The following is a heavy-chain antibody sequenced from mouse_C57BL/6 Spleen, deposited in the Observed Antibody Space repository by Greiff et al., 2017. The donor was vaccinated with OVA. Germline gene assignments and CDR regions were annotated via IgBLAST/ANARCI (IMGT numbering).Heavy chain of an antibody. J-gene: IGHJ4*01. Sequence: VQRVESGAELVKPGASVKLSCKASGYTFTSYWMHWVKQRPGKGLEWIGYINPSSGYTKYNQKFKDKATLTADKYSRTAYMQLSSLTYEDSAVEYCARSTSVVAPAMDYWGQGTSVTVSS. CDR3: ARSTSVVAPAMDY. CDR1: GYTFTSYW. V-gene: IGHV1-7*01. CDR2: INPSSGYT. D-gene: IGHD1-1*01.